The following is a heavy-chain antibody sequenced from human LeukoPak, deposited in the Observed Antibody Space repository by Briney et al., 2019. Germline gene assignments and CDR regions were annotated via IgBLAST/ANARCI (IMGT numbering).Heavy chain of an antibody. J-gene: IGHJ4*02. V-gene: IGHV4-61*02. Sequence: PSQTLSLTCSVSGASISSGNYHWGWVRQPAGKGLEWIGRIYITGNTNYNPSLKDRVTISVDTSRNQVSLRLTSVTAADTATYFCAREGFVGSGFPSYYFDFWGPGTQVTVSS. CDR2: IYITGNT. CDR3: AREGFVGSGFPSYYFDF. CDR1: GASISSGNYH. D-gene: IGHD3-22*01.